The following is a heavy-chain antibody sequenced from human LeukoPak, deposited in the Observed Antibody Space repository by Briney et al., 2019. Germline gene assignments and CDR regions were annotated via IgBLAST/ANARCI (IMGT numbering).Heavy chain of an antibody. CDR2: IDSDASRT. J-gene: IGHJ3*01. CDR1: GFTFNNYW. D-gene: IGHD2-15*01. V-gene: IGHV3-74*01. CDR3: ARYCNGDTCDGALDL. Sequence: GGSLRLSCAASGFTFNNYWIHWVRQVPGKDLVWVSRIDSDASRTNYADSVKGRFTISRDNVKNMVYLQMSSLTVEDTAVYYCARYCNGDTCDGALDLWGQGTLVTVSS.